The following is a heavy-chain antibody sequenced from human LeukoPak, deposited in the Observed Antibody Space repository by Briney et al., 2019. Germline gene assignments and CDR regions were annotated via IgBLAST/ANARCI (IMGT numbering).Heavy chain of an antibody. D-gene: IGHD3-10*01. J-gene: IGHJ5*02. Sequence: SETLSLTCAVSGGSISSSHWWSWVRQPPGKGLEWIGQIYHSGSTNYNPSLKSRVTILVDKSKNQFSLKLSSVTAADTAVYYCARHGVLLWFGESLYNWFDPWAREPWSPSPQ. V-gene: IGHV4-4*02. CDR3: ARHGVLLWFGESLYNWFDP. CDR2: IYHSGST. CDR1: GGSISSSHW.